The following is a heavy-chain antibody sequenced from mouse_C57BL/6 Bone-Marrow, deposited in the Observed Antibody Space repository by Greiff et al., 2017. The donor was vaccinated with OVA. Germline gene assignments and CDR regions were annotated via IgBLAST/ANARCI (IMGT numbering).Heavy chain of an antibody. V-gene: IGHV1-69*02. D-gene: IGHD1-1*01. CDR1: GYTFTSYC. CDR3: ARDYYSSRFRVDY. CDR2: IATSDSST. Sequence: QVHLQQPGAELVKPGASVKLSCTASGYTFTSYCMHWVKQRPGQGLEWIGEIATSDSSTHYTEKLKGQATLTVDTSYSTAYMQLSSLTSEDSAVYNWARDYYSSRFRVDYWGQGTTLTVSS. J-gene: IGHJ2*01.